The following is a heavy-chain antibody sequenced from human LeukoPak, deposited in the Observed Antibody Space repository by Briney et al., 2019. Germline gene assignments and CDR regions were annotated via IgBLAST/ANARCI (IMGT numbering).Heavy chain of an antibody. CDR1: GITFADYA. CDR2: ISADGGST. Sequence: GGSLRLSCVVSGITFADYAMHWVRQPPGKGLEWVSLISADGGSTFSADSVKGRFSISRDNSKNSLYLQMNSLRSEDTAMYYCAKESGKFDYWGQGTLVAVSS. J-gene: IGHJ4*02. V-gene: IGHV3-43*02. CDR3: AKESGKFDY.